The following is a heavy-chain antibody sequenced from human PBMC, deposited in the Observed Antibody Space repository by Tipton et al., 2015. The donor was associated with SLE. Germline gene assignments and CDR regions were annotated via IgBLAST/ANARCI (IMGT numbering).Heavy chain of an antibody. Sequence: LRLSCFVSGDSINNYYWSWIRQPPGKGLEWIGYIYYSGNTKYSPSLKSRVTISLDTSKNQFSLRLTSVTAADTAVYYCARPSSAADNWNYKWDAFDIWGQGTMVTVSS. J-gene: IGHJ3*02. CDR2: IYYSGNT. CDR1: GDSINNYY. CDR3: ARPSSAADNWNYKWDAFDI. V-gene: IGHV4-59*08. D-gene: IGHD1-7*01.